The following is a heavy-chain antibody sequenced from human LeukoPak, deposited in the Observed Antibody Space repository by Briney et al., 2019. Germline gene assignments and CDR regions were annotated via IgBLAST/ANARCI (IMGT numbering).Heavy chain of an antibody. V-gene: IGHV3-23*01. Sequence: GGSLRLSCAASGFTFSSYAMSWVRQAPGKGLEWVSAISGSGGSTYYADSVKGRFTISRDSAKNTLYLEMNSLRAEDTAVYYCVRGTSDWRGVDYWGQGTLVNVSS. J-gene: IGHJ4*02. D-gene: IGHD6-19*01. CDR2: ISGSGGST. CDR3: VRGTSDWRGVDY. CDR1: GFTFSSYA.